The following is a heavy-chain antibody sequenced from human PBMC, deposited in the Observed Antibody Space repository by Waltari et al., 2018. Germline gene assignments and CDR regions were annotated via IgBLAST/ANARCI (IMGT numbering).Heavy chain of an antibody. D-gene: IGHD4-4*01. V-gene: IGHV4-39*07. CDR1: GGSISSSSYY. CDR2: IYYSGRT. Sequence: QLQLQESGPGLVKPSETLSLTCTVSGGSISSSSYYWGWIRQPPGKGLEWIGSIYYSGRTYYHPSLNSRVTISVDTSKNQFSLKLSSVTAADTAVYYCARDPRLQPLDYWGQGTLVTVSS. J-gene: IGHJ4*02. CDR3: ARDPRLQPLDY.